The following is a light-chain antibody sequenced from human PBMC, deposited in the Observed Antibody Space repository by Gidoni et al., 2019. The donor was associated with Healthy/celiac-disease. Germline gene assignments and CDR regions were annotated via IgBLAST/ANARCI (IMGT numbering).Light chain of an antibody. CDR3: QQYNNLRT. V-gene: IGKV3-15*01. CDR1: QSVSSN. CDR2: GAS. J-gene: IGKJ1*01. Sequence: EIVMTQSPATLSVSPGERATLSCRASQSVSSNLAWYQQKPGQAPRLLIYGASTRATGIPARFSGSGSGTEFTLTISSLQSEDFAVYYCQQYNNLRTFGQXTKVEIK.